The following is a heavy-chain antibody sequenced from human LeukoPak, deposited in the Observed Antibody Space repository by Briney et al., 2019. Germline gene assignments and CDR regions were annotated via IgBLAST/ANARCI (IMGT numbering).Heavy chain of an antibody. V-gene: IGHV3-15*01. CDR2: IKSKTDGGTT. D-gene: IGHD3-22*01. CDR1: GFIFSNAW. CDR3: TTGDESSAYRYLDY. Sequence: GGSLRLSCAGSGFIFSNAWMSWVRQAPGKGLEWVGRIKSKTDGGTTDFAAPVKGRFTISRDDSKNTLYLQMNNLKTEDTAVYYCTTGDESSAYRYLDYWGQGTLVTVSS. J-gene: IGHJ4*02.